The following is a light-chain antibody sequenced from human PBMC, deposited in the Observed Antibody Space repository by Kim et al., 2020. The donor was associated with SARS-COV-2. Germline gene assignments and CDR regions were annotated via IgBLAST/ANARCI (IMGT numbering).Light chain of an antibody. V-gene: IGKV3-20*01. J-gene: IGKJ2*01. CDR3: QQYGSSPYT. Sequence: LSPGERATLSGRASQSVSNYYLAWYQHKPGQAPRLLIYGASSRATGIPDRFSGSGSGTDFTLTISRLEPEDFAVYYCQQYGSSPYTFGQGTKLEI. CDR1: QSVSNYY. CDR2: GAS.